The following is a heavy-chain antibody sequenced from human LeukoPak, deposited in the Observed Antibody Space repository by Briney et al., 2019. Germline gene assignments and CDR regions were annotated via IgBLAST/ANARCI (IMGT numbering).Heavy chain of an antibody. Sequence: PSETLSLTCAVYGGSFSGYYWSWIRQPPGKGLEWIGSIYYSGSTYYNPSLKSRVTISVDTSKNQFSLKLSSVTAADTAVYYCARQNEGYYYDSSGLNWFDPWGQGTLVTVSS. V-gene: IGHV4-34*01. D-gene: IGHD3-22*01. J-gene: IGHJ5*02. CDR1: GGSFSGYY. CDR2: IYYSGST. CDR3: ARQNEGYYYDSSGLNWFDP.